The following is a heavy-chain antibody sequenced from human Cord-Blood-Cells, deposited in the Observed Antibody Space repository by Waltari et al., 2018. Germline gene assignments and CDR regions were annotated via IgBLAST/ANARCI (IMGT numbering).Heavy chain of an antibody. D-gene: IGHD2-15*01. CDR3: ARQRECSGGSCYGWWFDP. CDR2: IYSSVST. V-gene: IGHV4-59*08. Sequence: QVQLQASGPGLVKPSETLSPTSTDSGGSISSYNRSWILHHPGTGREWIGYIYSSVSTNYNPSLKSRVTISVDTAKNQFSLKLSSVTAADPAVYYCARQRECSGGSCYGWWFDPWGQGTLVTVSS. CDR1: GGSISSYN. J-gene: IGHJ5*02.